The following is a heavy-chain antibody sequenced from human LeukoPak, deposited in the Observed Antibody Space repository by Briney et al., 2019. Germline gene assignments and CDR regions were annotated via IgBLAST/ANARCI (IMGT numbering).Heavy chain of an antibody. J-gene: IGHJ6*02. Sequence: PGGSLRLSCAASGFTFSNYWVSWVRQVPGKGLEWVANIKQDGSDKYYVDSVKGRFAISKDNAKNSVYLQMNSLRVEDTAVYYCARPTWGSGSSFLDVWGQGTTVTVSS. D-gene: IGHD3-10*01. CDR1: GFTFSNYW. CDR2: IKQDGSDK. CDR3: ARPTWGSGSSFLDV. V-gene: IGHV3-7*01.